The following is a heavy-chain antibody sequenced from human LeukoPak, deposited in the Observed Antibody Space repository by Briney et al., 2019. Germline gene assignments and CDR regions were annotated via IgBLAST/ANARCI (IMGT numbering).Heavy chain of an antibody. V-gene: IGHV3-30-3*01. CDR1: GFTFSSYA. CDR3: ARDPDCSGGSCYSGNNWFDP. Sequence: SGGSLRLSCAASGFTFSSYAMHWVRQAPGKGLEWVAVISYDGSNKYYADSVKGRFTISRDNSKNTLYLQMNSLRAEDTAVYYCARDPDCSGGSCYSGNNWFDPWGQGTLVTVSS. D-gene: IGHD2-15*01. CDR2: ISYDGSNK. J-gene: IGHJ5*02.